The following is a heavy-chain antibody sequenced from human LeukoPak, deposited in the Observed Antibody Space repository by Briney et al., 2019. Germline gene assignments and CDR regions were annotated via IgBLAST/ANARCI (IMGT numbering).Heavy chain of an antibody. D-gene: IGHD6-6*01. CDR3: ARDSSDWFDP. Sequence: SETLSLTCTVSGGSISSYYWSWIRQPPGKGLEWIGYIYYSGSTNYNPSLKSRVTMSVDTSKNQFSLKLSSVTAADTAVYYCARDSSDWFDPWGQGTLVTVSS. J-gene: IGHJ5*02. V-gene: IGHV4-59*12. CDR2: IYYSGST. CDR1: GGSISSYY.